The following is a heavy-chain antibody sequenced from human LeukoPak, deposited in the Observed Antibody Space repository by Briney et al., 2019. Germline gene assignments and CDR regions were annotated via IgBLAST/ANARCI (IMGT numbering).Heavy chain of an antibody. CDR3: ARGGSPPEALGDTFDV. Sequence: GGSLRLSCAASGFTFSSYWMHWVRQAPGKGLVWVSRVKSDGSSTNYADSVKGRFTISRDNAKNTLHLQMNSLRAGDTAVYYCARGGSPPEALGDTFDVWGQGTLVTVSS. CDR2: VKSDGSST. J-gene: IGHJ3*01. V-gene: IGHV3-74*01. CDR1: GFTFSSYW. D-gene: IGHD1-26*01.